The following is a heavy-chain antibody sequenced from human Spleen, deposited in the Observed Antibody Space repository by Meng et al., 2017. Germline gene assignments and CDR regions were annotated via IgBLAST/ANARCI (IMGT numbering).Heavy chain of an antibody. V-gene: IGHV4-39*07. CDR3: ARGPTTMDNDFDY. D-gene: IGHD4-23*01. CDR2: MYPSGTT. J-gene: IGHJ4*02. CDR1: VYSLSSRGYY. Sequence: SGPEWCKPGASVYSPRNGAVYSLSSRGYYWGGLRPAQGKGLGWIGSMYPSGTTYDNPSLERRITISVATSKTDFSLKMTSVTAANTAVYYWARGPTTMDNDFDYWGQGTLVTVSS.